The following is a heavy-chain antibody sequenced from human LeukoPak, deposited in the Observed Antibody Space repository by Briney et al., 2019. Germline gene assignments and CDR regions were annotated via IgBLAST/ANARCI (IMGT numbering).Heavy chain of an antibody. D-gene: IGHD3-22*01. V-gene: IGHV3-23*01. J-gene: IGHJ4*02. CDR1: GFTFSSYA. Sequence: GGSLRLSCAASGFTFSSYAMSWVRQAPGKALEWVSAITGSGAGTYYADSVKGRFTISRDNSKNTLSLQMNSLRAEDTAVYYCAKRDSSGYYYFDYWGQGTLVTVSS. CDR2: ITGSGAGT. CDR3: AKRDSSGYYYFDY.